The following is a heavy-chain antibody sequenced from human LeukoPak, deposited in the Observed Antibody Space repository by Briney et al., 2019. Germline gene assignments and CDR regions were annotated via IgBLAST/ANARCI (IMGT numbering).Heavy chain of an antibody. CDR1: GGSISGYY. CDR3: VRDFDAWSAIDI. J-gene: IGHJ3*02. Sequence: SETLSLTCTVSGGSISGYYWGWIRQPPGKGLEWIGCISYSGSTKYNPSLKSRVSISLDTSKKQFSLHLSSVTAADTAVYYCVRDFDAWSAIDIWGQGTMVTVSS. D-gene: IGHD3-3*01. V-gene: IGHV4-59*01. CDR2: ISYSGST.